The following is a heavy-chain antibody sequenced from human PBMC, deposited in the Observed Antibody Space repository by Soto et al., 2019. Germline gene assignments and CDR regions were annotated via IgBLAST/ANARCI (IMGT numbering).Heavy chain of an antibody. CDR2: INHSGST. J-gene: IGHJ3*02. CDR3: AREDYYDSSGYRTRDAFDI. V-gene: IGHV4-34*01. Sequence: SETLSLTCAVYGGPFSGYYWSWIRQPPGKGLEWIGEINHSGSTNYNPSLKSRVTISVDTSKNQFSLKLSSVTAADTAVYYCAREDYYDSSGYRTRDAFDIWGQGTMVTVSS. CDR1: GGPFSGYY. D-gene: IGHD3-22*01.